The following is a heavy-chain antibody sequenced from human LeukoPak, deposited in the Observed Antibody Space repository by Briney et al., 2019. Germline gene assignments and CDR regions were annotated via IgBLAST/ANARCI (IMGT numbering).Heavy chain of an antibody. CDR3: ARDRYYYDSSGYYDY. Sequence: ASLKVSCKASGGTFSSYAISWVRQAPGQGLEWMGGIIPIFGTANYAQKFQGRVTITADESTSTAYMELSSLRSEDTAVYYCARDRYYYDSSGYYDYWGQGTLVTVSS. V-gene: IGHV1-69*01. CDR1: GGTFSSYA. CDR2: IIPIFGTA. J-gene: IGHJ4*02. D-gene: IGHD3-22*01.